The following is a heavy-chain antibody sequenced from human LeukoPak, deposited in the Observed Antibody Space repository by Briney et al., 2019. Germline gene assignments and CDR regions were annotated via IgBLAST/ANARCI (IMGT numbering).Heavy chain of an antibody. J-gene: IGHJ4*02. V-gene: IGHV3-21*01. CDR2: ISSSSSYI. D-gene: IGHD6-13*01. CDR1: GFTFSRHS. Sequence: KAGGSLRLSCAASGFTFSRHSINWVRQAPGKGLEWVSSISSSSSYIYYADSVKGRFTISRDNAKHSLELQMNSLRAEDMAVYYCARDSHYGYTNSWYHLVHIDYWGQGTLVTVSS. CDR3: ARDSHYGYTNSWYHLVHIDY.